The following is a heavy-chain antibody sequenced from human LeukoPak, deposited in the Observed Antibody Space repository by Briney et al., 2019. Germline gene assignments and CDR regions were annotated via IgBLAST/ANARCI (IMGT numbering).Heavy chain of an antibody. CDR3: ARVSAAGGTRLFGY. CDR1: GESFSGYY. V-gene: IGHV4-34*01. J-gene: IGHJ4*02. Sequence: SETLSLTCAVYGESFSGYYWSWIRQPPGKGLEWIGEINHSGSTNYNPSLKSRVTISVDTSKNQFSLRLNSVTAADTAVYFCARVSAAGGTRLFGYWGQGTLVTVSS. D-gene: IGHD6-13*01. CDR2: INHSGST.